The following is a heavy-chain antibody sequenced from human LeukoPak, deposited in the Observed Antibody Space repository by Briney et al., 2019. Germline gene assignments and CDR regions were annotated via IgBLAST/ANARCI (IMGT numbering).Heavy chain of an antibody. CDR3: ARARVCSSSWCISDYYYYGMDV. CDR1: GYTFTSYY. D-gene: IGHD6-13*01. V-gene: IGHV1-2*04. J-gene: IGHJ6*02. CDR2: INPNSGGT. Sequence: GASVKVSCKASGYTFTSYYMHWVRQAPGQGLEWMGWINPNSGGTNYAQKFQGWVTMTRDTSISTAYMELSRLRSDDTAVYYCARARVCSSSWCISDYYYYGMDVWGQGTTVTVSS.